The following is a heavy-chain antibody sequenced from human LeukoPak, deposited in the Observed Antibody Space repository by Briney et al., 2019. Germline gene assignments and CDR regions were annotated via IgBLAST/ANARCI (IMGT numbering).Heavy chain of an antibody. CDR1: GDSVSSNSAA. CDR3: AREWEPGVGLAVAGGGDFDY. CDR2: TYYRSKWYN. Sequence: SQTLSLTCAISGDSVSSNSAAWNWIRQSPSRGLEWLGRTYYRSKWYNDYAVSVKSRITINPDTSKNQFSLQLNSVAPEDTAVYYCAREWEPGVGLAVAGGGDFDYWGQGTLVTVSS. J-gene: IGHJ4*02. D-gene: IGHD6-19*01. V-gene: IGHV6-1*01.